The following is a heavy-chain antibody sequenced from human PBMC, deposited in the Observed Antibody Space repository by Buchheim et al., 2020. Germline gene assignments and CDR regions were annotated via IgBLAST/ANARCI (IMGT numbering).Heavy chain of an antibody. CDR1: GYNFANYW. V-gene: IGHV5-51*03. Sequence: VQLVQSGAEVKKPGESLMISCKGSGYNFANYWIAWVRQMPGKGLEWMGIVYPDDSDTRYSPSFQGQVSISADKSITTAYLQWSSLKASDTAMYYCARAPGMTGDFYFDYWGQGTL. D-gene: IGHD2-21*02. J-gene: IGHJ4*02. CDR2: VYPDDSDT. CDR3: ARAPGMTGDFYFDY.